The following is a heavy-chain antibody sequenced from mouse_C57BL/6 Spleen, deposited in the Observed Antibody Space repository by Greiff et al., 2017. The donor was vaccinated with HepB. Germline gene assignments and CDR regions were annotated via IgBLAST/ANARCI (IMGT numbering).Heavy chain of an antibody. J-gene: IGHJ3*01. CDR3: ARGLYYSPPPFAY. CDR1: GYTFTSYW. CDR2: IDPSDSYA. D-gene: IGHD2-12*01. Sequence: QVQLQQPGAELVMPGASVKLSCKASGYTFTSYWMHWVKQRPGQGLEWIGEIDPSDSYANYNQKFKGKSTLTVDKSSSTAYMQLSSLTSEDSAVYYCARGLYYSPPPFAYWGQGTLVTVSA. V-gene: IGHV1-69*01.